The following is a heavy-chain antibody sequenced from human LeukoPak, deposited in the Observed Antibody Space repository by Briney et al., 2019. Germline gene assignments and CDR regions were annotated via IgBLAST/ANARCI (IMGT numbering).Heavy chain of an antibody. CDR2: IYYSGST. CDR3: ARVDYGSGSYYYYYGMDV. J-gene: IGHJ6*02. D-gene: IGHD3-10*01. V-gene: IGHV4-39*01. Sequence: PSETLSLTCTVSGGSISSYYWRWIRQPPGKGLEWIGSIYYSGSTYYNPSLKSRVTISVDTSKNQFSLKLSSVTAADTAVYYCARVDYGSGSYYYYYGMDVWGQGTTVTVSS. CDR1: GGSISSYY.